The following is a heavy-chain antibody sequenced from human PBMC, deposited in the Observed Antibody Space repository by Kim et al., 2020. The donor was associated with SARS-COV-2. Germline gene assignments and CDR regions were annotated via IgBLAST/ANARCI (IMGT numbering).Heavy chain of an antibody. J-gene: IGHJ6*02. D-gene: IGHD3-9*01. CDR2: ISWDGGST. V-gene: IGHV3-43*01. CDR1: GFTFDDYT. Sequence: GGSLRLSCAASGFTFDDYTMDWVRQAPGKGLEWVALISWDGGSTYYAEFVKGRFTISRDNSKNSLYLQMNSLRTEDTALYYCAKDIRPSTYYDILTGYTIHDGGMDVWGQGTTVTVSS. CDR3: AKDIRPSTYYDILTGYTIHDGGMDV.